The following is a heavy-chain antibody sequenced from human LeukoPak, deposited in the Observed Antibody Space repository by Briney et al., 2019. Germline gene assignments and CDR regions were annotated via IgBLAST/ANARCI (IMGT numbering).Heavy chain of an antibody. CDR2: ISAYNGNT. J-gene: IGHJ3*02. Sequence: ASVKVSCKASGYTFTSYGISWVRQAPGQWLEWMGWISAYNGNTNYALKLQGRVTMTTDTSTSTAYMELRSLRSDDTAVYYCARGGHDYGALRAFDIWGQGTMVTVSS. V-gene: IGHV1-18*01. CDR3: ARGGHDYGALRAFDI. D-gene: IGHD4-17*01. CDR1: GYTFTSYG.